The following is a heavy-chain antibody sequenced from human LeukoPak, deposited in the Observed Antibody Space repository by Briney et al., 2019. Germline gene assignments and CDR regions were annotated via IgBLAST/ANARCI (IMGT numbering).Heavy chain of an antibody. V-gene: IGHV3-64*01. CDR3: ARGDSMIVVVKGFDS. CDR1: GFTFSSYA. D-gene: IGHD3-22*01. J-gene: IGHJ4*02. Sequence: GGSLRLSCAASGFTFSSYAMHWVRQAPGKGLEYVSAISTNGGSTYYANSVKGRFTISRDNSKNTLYLQMGSLRAEDMAMYCCARGDSMIVVVKGFDSWGQGTLVTVSS. CDR2: ISTNGGST.